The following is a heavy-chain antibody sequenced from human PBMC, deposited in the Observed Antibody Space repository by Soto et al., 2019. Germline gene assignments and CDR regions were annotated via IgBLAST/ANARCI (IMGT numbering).Heavy chain of an antibody. CDR2: VNPIVSMS. D-gene: IGHD3-10*01. Sequence: QVQLVQSGAEVTRPGSSVKVSCKASGDTFNFYSINWVRQAPGLGLEWMGRVNPIVSMSNYAQKFQGRVTMTADKSTITAYMELSSLRSEDTAIYYCASSYGSGYRALDYWGQGDLVNLSS. CDR1: GDTFNFYS. V-gene: IGHV1-69*02. CDR3: ASSYGSGYRALDY. J-gene: IGHJ4*02.